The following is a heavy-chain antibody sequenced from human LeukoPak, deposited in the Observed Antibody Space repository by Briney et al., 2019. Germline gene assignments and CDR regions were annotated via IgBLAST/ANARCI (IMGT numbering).Heavy chain of an antibody. D-gene: IGHD3-22*01. CDR3: ARDVPYYYESSGYRY. V-gene: IGHV4-34*01. J-gene: IGHJ4*02. CDR1: GGSFSGYY. Sequence: PSETLSLTCAVYGGSFSGYYWSWIRQPPGKGLEWIGEINHSGSTNYNPSLKSRVTISVDTSKNQFSLKLSSVTAADTAVYYCARDVPYYYESSGYRYWGQGTLVTVSS. CDR2: INHSGST.